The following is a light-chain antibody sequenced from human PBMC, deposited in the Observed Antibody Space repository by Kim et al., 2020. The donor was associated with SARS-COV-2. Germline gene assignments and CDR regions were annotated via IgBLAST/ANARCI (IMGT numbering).Light chain of an antibody. V-gene: IGKV1-39*01. CDR3: QQSYSTPLMYT. J-gene: IGKJ2*01. CDR2: AAS. CDR1: QSISSY. Sequence: DIQMTQSPSSLSASVGDRVTITCRASQSISSYLNWYQQKPGKAPKLLIYAASSLQSGVPSRFSGSGSGTDFTLTISSLQPEDFATYYCQQSYSTPLMYTFGQGPSWRS.